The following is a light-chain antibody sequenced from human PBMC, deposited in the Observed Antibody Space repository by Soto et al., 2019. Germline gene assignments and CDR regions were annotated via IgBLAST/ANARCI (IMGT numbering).Light chain of an antibody. J-gene: IGKJ2*03. CDR2: AAS. CDR3: QPSLSTPINS. CDR1: QNIDNY. V-gene: IGKV1-39*01. Sequence: DIQMTQSPSSLSASVGDRVTITCRASQNIDNYLNWYQQKPGKAPNLLIYAASSLQSRVPSRFAGSGSGTHCTLSIITLQPEDVGPSFCQPSLSTPINSFGQGTKVESK.